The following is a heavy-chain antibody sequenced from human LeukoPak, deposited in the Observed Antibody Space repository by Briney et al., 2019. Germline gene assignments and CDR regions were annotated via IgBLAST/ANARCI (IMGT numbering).Heavy chain of an antibody. CDR3: ARDKRTDGNFEGFDY. V-gene: IGHV3-53*01. Sequence: PGGSLRLSCAASGFTVSSQFMSWVRQAPGKGLEWVSILHSGGSTYYADSVKGRFTISRDNSKNTLYLQMSSVRAEDTAVYYCARDKRTDGNFEGFDYWGQGTLVTVSS. J-gene: IGHJ4*02. CDR1: GFTVSSQF. CDR2: LHSGGST. D-gene: IGHD1-14*01.